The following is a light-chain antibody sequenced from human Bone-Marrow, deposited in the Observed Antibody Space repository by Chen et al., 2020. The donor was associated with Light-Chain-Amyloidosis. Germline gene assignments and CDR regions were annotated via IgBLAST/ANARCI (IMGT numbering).Light chain of an antibody. V-gene: IGLV2-14*01. CDR1: SSDVGGYNY. Sequence: QSALTQPASVSGSPGQSINISCTGTSSDVGGYNYVSWYQQHPGKAPKLMIYDVSNRPSGVSNRFSGSTSGNTASLAISGRQAEDEADYYCSSYTSSSTRVFGGGTKLTVL. CDR2: DVS. CDR3: SSYTSSSTRV. J-gene: IGLJ3*02.